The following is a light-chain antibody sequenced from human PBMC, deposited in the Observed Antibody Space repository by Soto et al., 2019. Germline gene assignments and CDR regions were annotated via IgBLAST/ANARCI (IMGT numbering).Light chain of an antibody. J-gene: IGLJ2*01. CDR1: SSDVGSFNL. CDR3: CSYAGSSTPL. V-gene: IGLV2-23*01. Sequence: QSALTQPASVSGSPGQSITISCTGTSSDVGSFNLVSWYQHHPGKAPKLIIYEGNKWPSGISSRFSGSMSGNTASLTIFGLQAEDEADYYCCSYAGSSTPLSGGGTQLTAL. CDR2: EGN.